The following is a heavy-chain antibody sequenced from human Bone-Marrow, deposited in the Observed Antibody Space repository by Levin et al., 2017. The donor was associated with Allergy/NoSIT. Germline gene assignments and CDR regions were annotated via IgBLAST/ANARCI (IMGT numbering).Heavy chain of an antibody. CDR2: ISSSGTST. V-gene: IGHV3-21*01. CDR3: ARGQAGYGYPHGDY. Sequence: GESLKISCAASGFTFTTYTMNWVRQAPGKGLEWVSGISSSGTSTYYADSVRGRFSISRDNAKNSVSLLPNNLRAEDTAMYYCARGQAGYGYPHGDYWGQGALVTVSS. CDR1: GFTFTTYT. J-gene: IGHJ4*02. D-gene: IGHD5-12*01.